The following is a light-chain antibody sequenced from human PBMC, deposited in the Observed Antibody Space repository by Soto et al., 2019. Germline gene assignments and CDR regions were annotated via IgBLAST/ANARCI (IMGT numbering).Light chain of an antibody. V-gene: IGKV3-11*01. J-gene: IGKJ3*01. CDR1: QSVNNF. CDR2: AAS. Sequence: DILLTQSPATLSLSPGDRATLSCRASQSVNNFFAWYQQKPGQGPKLLIYAASYRPPGIPARFSGSGSGTDFTLTISSLQAEDSAFYYCQQRGSLPDTFGPGTKVDIK. CDR3: QQRGSLPDT.